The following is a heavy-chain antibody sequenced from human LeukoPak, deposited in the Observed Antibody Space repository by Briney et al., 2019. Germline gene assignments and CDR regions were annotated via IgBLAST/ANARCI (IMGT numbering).Heavy chain of an antibody. CDR1: GDSVSSSSAA. Sequence: SQTLSLTCAISGDSVSSSSAAWNWIRQSPSRGLEWLGRTHYRSKWYYHYAVSVKSRIIVNPDTSKNQFSLQLNSVTPEGTAVYYCARGGSYAFNIWGQGTMVTVSS. CDR3: ARGGSYAFNI. J-gene: IGHJ3*02. V-gene: IGHV6-1*01. D-gene: IGHD1-26*01. CDR2: THYRSKWYY.